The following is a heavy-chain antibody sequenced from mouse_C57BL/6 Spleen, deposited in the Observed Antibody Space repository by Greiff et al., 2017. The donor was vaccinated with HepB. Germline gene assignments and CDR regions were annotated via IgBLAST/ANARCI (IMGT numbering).Heavy chain of an antibody. V-gene: IGHV1-55*01. D-gene: IGHD2-4*01. Sequence: VQLQQPGAELVKPGASVKMSCKASGYTFTSYWITWVKQRPGQGLEWIGDIYPGSGSTNYNEKFKSKATLTVDTSSSTAYMQLSSLTSEDSAVYYCAARYDYDGGAWFAYWGQGTLVTVSA. CDR3: AARYDYDGGAWFAY. J-gene: IGHJ3*01. CDR1: GYTFTSYW. CDR2: IYPGSGST.